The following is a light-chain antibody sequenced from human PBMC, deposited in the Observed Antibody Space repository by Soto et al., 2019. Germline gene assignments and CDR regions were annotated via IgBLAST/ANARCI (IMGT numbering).Light chain of an antibody. Sequence: QSVLTQPPSVSGAPGQRVTISCTGNSSNIGADYGVHWYQQFPGIAPKLLIFGNNNRPSGVPERFSSSKSGTSASLAITGLQAEDEADYYCQSYDRSLSGYVFGTGTKLTVL. CDR1: SSNIGADYG. J-gene: IGLJ1*01. CDR3: QSYDRSLSGYV. CDR2: GNN. V-gene: IGLV1-40*01.